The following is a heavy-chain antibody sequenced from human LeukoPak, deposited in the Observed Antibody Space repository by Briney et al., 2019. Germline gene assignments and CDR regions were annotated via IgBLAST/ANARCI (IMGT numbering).Heavy chain of an antibody. CDR2: INHSGST. CDR1: GGSFSGYY. CDR3: ARRGGRSWYGWRFDH. V-gene: IGHV4-34*01. Sequence: PSETLSLTCAVYGGSFSGYYWSWIRQPPGKGLEWIGEINHSGSTNYNPSLKSRVTISVDTSKNQFSLKLSSVTAADTAVYYCARRGGRSWYGWRFDHWGQGTLVTVSS. D-gene: IGHD6-13*01. J-gene: IGHJ4*02.